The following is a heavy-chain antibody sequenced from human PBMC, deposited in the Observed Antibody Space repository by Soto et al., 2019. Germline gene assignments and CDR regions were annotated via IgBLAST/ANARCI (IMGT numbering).Heavy chain of an antibody. CDR2: IWHDGSNK. CDR1: GFTFSSYG. D-gene: IGHD2-2*01. V-gene: IGHV3-33*01. CDR3: AREPGYFSSTSCYGNYYYYMDV. Sequence: LRLSCAASGFTFSSYGMHWVRQAPGKGLEWVAVIWHDGSNKYYADSVKGRFTISRDNSKNTLYLQMNSLRAEDTAVYYCAREPGYFSSTSCYGNYYYYMDVWGKGTTVTVSS. J-gene: IGHJ6*03.